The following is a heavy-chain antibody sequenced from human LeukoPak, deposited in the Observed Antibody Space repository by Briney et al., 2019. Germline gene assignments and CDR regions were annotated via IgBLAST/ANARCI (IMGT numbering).Heavy chain of an antibody. CDR2: VSASGHYT. Sequence: GGSLRLSCAASGLTFRNSAMGWVRQAPGKGLEWVSGVSASGHYTYYADSAKGRFTISRENSKNTLFLQMNSLRAEDTALYYCVKDGSWGDYYFYFYIHVWGKGTTVTVSS. CDR3: VKDGSWGDYYFYFYIHV. J-gene: IGHJ6*03. V-gene: IGHV3-23*01. CDR1: GLTFRNSA. D-gene: IGHD3-16*01.